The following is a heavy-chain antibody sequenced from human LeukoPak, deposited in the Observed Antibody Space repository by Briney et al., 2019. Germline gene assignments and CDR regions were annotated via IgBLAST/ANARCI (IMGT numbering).Heavy chain of an antibody. CDR1: GFTFSNAW. V-gene: IGHV3-15*01. CDR2: IKSKTDGGTT. D-gene: IGHD6-13*01. CDR3: TTGPIAAASAPPY. Sequence: PGGSLRLSCAASGFTFSNAWMSWVRQAPGKGLEWVGRIKSKTDGGTTDYAAPVKGRFTISRDDSKNTLYLQMNSLKTEDTAVYYCTTGPIAAASAPPYWGQGTLVTVSS. J-gene: IGHJ4*02.